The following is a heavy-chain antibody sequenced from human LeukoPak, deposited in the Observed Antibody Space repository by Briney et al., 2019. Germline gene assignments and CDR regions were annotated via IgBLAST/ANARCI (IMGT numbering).Heavy chain of an antibody. D-gene: IGHD4-17*01. Sequence: SETLSLTCAVYGGSFSGYYWSWIRQPPGKGLEWIGEINHSGSTNYNPSLKSRVTISVDTSKNQFSLKLSSVTAADTAVYYCARISVTKPMFYYYYYMDAWGKGTTVTVSS. J-gene: IGHJ6*03. CDR3: ARISVTKPMFYYYYYMDA. CDR1: GGSFSGYY. V-gene: IGHV4-34*01. CDR2: INHSGST.